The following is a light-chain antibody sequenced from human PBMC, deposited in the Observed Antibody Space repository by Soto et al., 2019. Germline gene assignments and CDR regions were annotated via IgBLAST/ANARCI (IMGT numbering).Light chain of an antibody. CDR3: HQYGSSSWT. Sequence: EIVLTQSPGTLSLSPGERATLSCRASQSVSSSYLAWYQQKPGQAPMLLIYGTSSRATAIPDRFSGSGSGTDFTLTISRLEPEDFAVYYCHQYGSSSWTFGQGTKVEIK. J-gene: IGKJ1*01. CDR2: GTS. CDR1: QSVSSSY. V-gene: IGKV3-20*01.